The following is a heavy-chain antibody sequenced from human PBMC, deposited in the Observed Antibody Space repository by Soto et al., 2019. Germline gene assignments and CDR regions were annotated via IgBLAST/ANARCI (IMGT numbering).Heavy chain of an antibody. Sequence: KTSETLSLTCTVSGYSIRNGYYWGWIRQPPGKGLEWIGTSYHSGSTYYNPSLKSRVTISVDASENHFSLKLSSVTAADTAVYYCARVGPYCGGDCYSPPPWGQGTLVTVSS. D-gene: IGHD2-21*02. J-gene: IGHJ5*02. CDR1: GYSIRNGYY. CDR2: SYHSGST. V-gene: IGHV4-38-2*02. CDR3: ARVGPYCGGDCYSPPP.